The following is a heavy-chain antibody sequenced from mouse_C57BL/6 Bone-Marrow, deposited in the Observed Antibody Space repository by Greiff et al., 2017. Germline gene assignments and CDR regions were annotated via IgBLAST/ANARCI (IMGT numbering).Heavy chain of an antibody. J-gene: IGHJ1*03. D-gene: IGHD1-1*01. Sequence: DVMLVESGGGLVQPKGSLKLSCAASGFTFNTYAMHWVRQAPGKGLEWVARIRSKSSNYATYYADSVKDRFTISRDDSQSMLYLQMNNLKTEDTAMYYCVRAEFITTVVAKDWYFDVWGTGTTVTVSS. CDR2: IRSKSSNYAT. CDR1: GFTFNTYA. V-gene: IGHV10-3*01. CDR3: VRAEFITTVVAKDWYFDV.